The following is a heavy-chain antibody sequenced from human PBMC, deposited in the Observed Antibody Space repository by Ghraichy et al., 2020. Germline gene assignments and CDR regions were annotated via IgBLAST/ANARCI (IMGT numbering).Heavy chain of an antibody. J-gene: IGHJ4*02. CDR3: ARTDTAMVLGLDY. V-gene: IGHV3-30-3*01. D-gene: IGHD5-18*01. CDR2: ISYDGSNK. CDR1: GFTFSSYA. Sequence: GGSLRLSCAASGFTFSSYAMHWVRQAPGKGLEWVAVISYDGSNKYYADSVKGRFTISRDNSKNTLYLQMNSLRAEDTAVYYCARTDTAMVLGLDYWGQGTLVTVSS.